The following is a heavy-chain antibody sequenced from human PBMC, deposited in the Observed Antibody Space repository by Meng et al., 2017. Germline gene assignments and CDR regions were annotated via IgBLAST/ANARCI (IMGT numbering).Heavy chain of an antibody. CDR2: ISAYNGNT. V-gene: IGHV1-18*01. D-gene: IGHD3-22*01. CDR1: GYTFTSYG. J-gene: IGHJ3*02. CDR3: ARDRAPYDGGAFDI. Sequence: ASVKVSCKASGYTFTSYGISWVRQAPGQGPEWMGWISAYNGNTNYAQKLQGRVTMTTDTSTSTAYMELRSLRSDDTAVYYCARDRAPYDGGAFDIWGQGTMVTVSS.